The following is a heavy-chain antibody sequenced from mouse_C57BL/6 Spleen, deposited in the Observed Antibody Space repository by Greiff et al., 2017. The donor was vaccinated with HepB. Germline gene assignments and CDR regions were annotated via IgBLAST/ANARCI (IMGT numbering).Heavy chain of an antibody. J-gene: IGHJ2*01. CDR1: GYTFTDYY. CDR3: ARGVYYGKYGREGYFDY. Sequence: EVKLQQSGPELVKPGASVKISCKASGYTFTDYYMNWVKQSHGKSLEWIGDINPNNGGTSYNQKFKGKATLTVDKSSSTAYMELRSLTSEDSAVYYCARGVYYGKYGREGYFDYWGQGTTLTVSS. CDR2: INPNNGGT. V-gene: IGHV1-26*01. D-gene: IGHD2-1*01.